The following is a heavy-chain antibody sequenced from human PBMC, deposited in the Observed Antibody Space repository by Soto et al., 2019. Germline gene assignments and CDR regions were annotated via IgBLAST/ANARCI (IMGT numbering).Heavy chain of an antibody. CDR2: IHYIGST. D-gene: IGHD3-22*01. CDR3: ALYDSSGSRGFQH. CDR1: GGSISSGAYY. V-gene: IGHV4-31*03. J-gene: IGHJ1*01. Sequence: QVQLQESGPGLVKPSQTLSLTCTVSGGSISSGAYYWSWIRQHPGKGLEWIGYIHYIGSTYYNPPXXXRXXIPVDTSKNPSSLKLSSVTAADTAVYYCALYDSSGSRGFQHGGQGTLVTVSS.